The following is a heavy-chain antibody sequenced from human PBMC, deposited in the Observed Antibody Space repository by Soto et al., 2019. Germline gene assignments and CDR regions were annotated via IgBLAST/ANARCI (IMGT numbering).Heavy chain of an antibody. J-gene: IGHJ6*02. CDR2: ISWNSGSV. D-gene: IGHD6-19*01. CDR1: GFTFDDYA. V-gene: IGHV3-9*01. CDR3: AKDKVSSGNYYYYGMDI. Sequence: GGSLRLSCAASGFTFDDYAMHWVRQAPGKGLEWVSGISWNSGSVGYAGSVKGRFTISRDNAKNSLYLQMNSLRAEDTALYDCAKDKVSSGNYYYYGMDIWGQGTTVTVSS.